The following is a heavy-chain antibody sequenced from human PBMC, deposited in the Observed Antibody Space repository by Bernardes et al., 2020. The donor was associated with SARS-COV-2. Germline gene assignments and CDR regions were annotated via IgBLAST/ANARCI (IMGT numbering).Heavy chain of an antibody. CDR2: IYYSGST. J-gene: IGHJ6*02. CDR3: ARGSGAGSGYGKYHYYYYGMDV. Sequence: SETLSLTCTVSGGSISSYYWSWIRQPPGKGLEWIGYIYYSGSTNYNPSLKSRVTISVDTSKNQFSLKLSSVTAADTAVYYCARGSGAGSGYGKYHYYYYGMDVWGQGTTVTVSS. CDR1: GGSISSYY. D-gene: IGHD5-12*01. V-gene: IGHV4-59*01.